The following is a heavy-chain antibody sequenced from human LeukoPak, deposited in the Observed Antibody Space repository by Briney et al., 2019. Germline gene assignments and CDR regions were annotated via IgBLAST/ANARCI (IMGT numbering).Heavy chain of an antibody. CDR2: ISYDGSNK. V-gene: IGHV3-30*03. CDR3: GYGSGWIFDC. J-gene: IGHJ4*02. Sequence: GGSLRLSCAASGFTFSSYGMHWVRQAPGKGLEWVAVISYDGSNKYYADSVKGRFTISRDNSKNTLYLQMNSLRVEDTAMYYCGYGSGWIFDCRGQGALVTVSS. CDR1: GFTFSSYG. D-gene: IGHD6-19*01.